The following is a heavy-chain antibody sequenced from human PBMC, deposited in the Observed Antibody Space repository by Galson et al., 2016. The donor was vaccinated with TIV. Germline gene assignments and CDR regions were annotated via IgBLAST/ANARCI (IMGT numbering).Heavy chain of an antibody. CDR1: GDSISSGSFY. Sequence: TLSLTCSVSGDSISSGSFYWTWIRQPARKGLEWIGRIYTSGATSYNPSLGGRVTISRDTFKNQFSLTLPSVTAADTAVYYCVKDRHYYGSGNYYTPLDYYYYMDVWGKGTTVTVSS. CDR2: IYTSGAT. D-gene: IGHD3-10*01. V-gene: IGHV4-61*02. J-gene: IGHJ6*03. CDR3: VKDRHYYGSGNYYTPLDYYYYMDV.